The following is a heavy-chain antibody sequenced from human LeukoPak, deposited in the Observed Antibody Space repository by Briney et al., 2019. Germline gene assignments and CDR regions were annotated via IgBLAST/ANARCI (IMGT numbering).Heavy chain of an antibody. CDR3: ARNHYYDRSAFDI. Sequence: SETLSLTCAVYGGSFSGYYWSWIRQPPGKGLEWIGEINHSGSTNYNPSLRSRVTISVDTSKNQFSLKLSSVPAADTAVYYCARNHYYDRSAFDIWGQGTMVTVSS. V-gene: IGHV4-34*01. CDR1: GGSFSGYY. J-gene: IGHJ3*02. D-gene: IGHD3-22*01. CDR2: INHSGST.